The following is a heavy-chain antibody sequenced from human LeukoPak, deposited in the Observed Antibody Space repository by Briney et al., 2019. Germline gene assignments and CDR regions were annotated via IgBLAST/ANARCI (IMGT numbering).Heavy chain of an antibody. J-gene: IGHJ4*02. D-gene: IGHD3-10*01. CDR2: IIPIVDLV. Sequence: ASVKVSCRASETCRSHAITWVRQAPGQGLEWMGRIIPIVDLVNSAQKFQGRVTFTADKSTTTAYMELSSLRSEDTAVYYCARAEEDRSGSFCGGYWGQGTLITVSS. CDR3: ARAEEDRSGSFCGGY. CDR1: ETCRSHA. V-gene: IGHV1-69*04.